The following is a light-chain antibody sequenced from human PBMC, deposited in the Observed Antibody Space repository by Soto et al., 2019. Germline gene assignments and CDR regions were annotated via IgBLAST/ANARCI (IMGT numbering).Light chain of an antibody. V-gene: IGKV3-20*01. CDR3: QQYVRSGT. Sequence: EIVLTQSPGSLSLSPGERATLSCRASQSVDSSFFAWYQKKPGQAPRLLIYGASKRATGITDRFSGSGSGFDFTLTSSRLEPEDVAVYYCQQYVRSGTFGQGTKVEIK. J-gene: IGKJ1*01. CDR2: GAS. CDR1: QSVDSSF.